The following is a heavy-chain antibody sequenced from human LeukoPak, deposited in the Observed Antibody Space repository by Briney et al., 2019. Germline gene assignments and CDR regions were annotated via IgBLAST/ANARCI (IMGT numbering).Heavy chain of an antibody. Sequence: GWSLRLSCAASGFTFSSYWMSWVRQAPGKGLEWVANIKQDGSEKYYVDSVKGRFTISRDNAKNSLYLQMNSLRAEDTAVYYCAREDCSGGSCYSVGRVYWGQGTLVTVSS. V-gene: IGHV3-7*01. D-gene: IGHD2-15*01. J-gene: IGHJ4*02. CDR1: GFTFSSYW. CDR2: IKQDGSEK. CDR3: AREDCSGGSCYSVGRVY.